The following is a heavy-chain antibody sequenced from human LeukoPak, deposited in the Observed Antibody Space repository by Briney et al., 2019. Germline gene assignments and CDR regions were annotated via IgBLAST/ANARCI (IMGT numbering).Heavy chain of an antibody. V-gene: IGHV4-31*03. D-gene: IGHD5-24*01. CDR1: GGSISSGAYY. J-gene: IGHJ4*02. Sequence: PSETLSLTCTASGGSISSGAYYWSWIRQHPGKGLEWIGYFYYSGSTYYNPSLKSRVTISVDTSKNQFSLDLSSVTAADTAVYYCARDLGDGYLANDYWGQGTLVTVSS. CDR2: FYYSGST. CDR3: ARDLGDGYLANDY.